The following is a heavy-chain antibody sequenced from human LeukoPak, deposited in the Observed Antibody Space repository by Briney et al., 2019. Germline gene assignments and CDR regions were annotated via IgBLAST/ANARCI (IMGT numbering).Heavy chain of an antibody. CDR1: GFTFSSYW. J-gene: IGHJ6*03. D-gene: IGHD5-12*01. CDR3: IRTLIVATSPYMDV. V-gene: IGHV3-74*01. Sequence: LSGGSLRLSCAASGFTFSSYWMHWVRQAPGKGLVWVSRVNSDGTGTTYADSVEGRFTISRDNAKNTVYLQMNSLRAEDTAIYYCIRTLIVATSPYMDVWGKGTTVTVSS. CDR2: VNSDGTGT.